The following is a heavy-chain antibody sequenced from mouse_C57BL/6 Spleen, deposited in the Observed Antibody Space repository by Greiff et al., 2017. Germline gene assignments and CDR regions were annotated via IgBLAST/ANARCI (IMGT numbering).Heavy chain of an antibody. V-gene: IGHV1-59*01. CDR1: GYTFTSYW. Sequence: QVQLQQPGAELVRPGTSVKLSCKASGYTFTSYWMHWVKQRPGQGLEWIGVIDPSDSYTNYNQKFKGKATLTVDTSSSTAYMQLSSLTSEDSAVYYCARGDDYDVYYAMDYWGQGTSVTVSS. J-gene: IGHJ4*01. CDR2: IDPSDSYT. CDR3: ARGDDYDVYYAMDY. D-gene: IGHD2-4*01.